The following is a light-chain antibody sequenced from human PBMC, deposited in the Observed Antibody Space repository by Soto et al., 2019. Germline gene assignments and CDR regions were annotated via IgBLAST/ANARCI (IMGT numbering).Light chain of an antibody. J-gene: IGKJ1*01. CDR2: GGS. CDR3: QQYSSPRT. Sequence: DILLTQSPGTLSLSPGERATLSCGASQSVSSNHLAWYQQKPGQAPRLLIYGGSSRATGIPVRLSGSGSETEFTLTITRMEPEDFAVYYCQQYSSPRTFGHGTKVDIK. V-gene: IGKV3-20*01. CDR1: QSVSSNH.